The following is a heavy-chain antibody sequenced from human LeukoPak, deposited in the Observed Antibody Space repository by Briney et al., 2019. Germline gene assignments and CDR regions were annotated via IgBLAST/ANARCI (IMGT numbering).Heavy chain of an antibody. CDR3: AKGGDYELDY. V-gene: IGHV3-30*02. D-gene: IGHD4-17*01. J-gene: IGHJ4*02. CDR2: IRYDGSNK. CDR1: GFTFSDYY. Sequence: RGSLRLSCAASGFTFSDYYMSWIRQAPGKGLEWVAFIRYDGSNKYYADSVKGRFTISRDNSKNTLYLQMTSLRAEDTAVYYCAKGGDYELDYWGQGTLVTVSS.